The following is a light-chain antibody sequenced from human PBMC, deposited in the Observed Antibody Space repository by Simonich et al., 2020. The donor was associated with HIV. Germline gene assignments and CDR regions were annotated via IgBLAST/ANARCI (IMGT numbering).Light chain of an antibody. CDR2: GAS. CDR1: QSVSSN. V-gene: IGKV3-15*01. J-gene: IGKJ2*01. Sequence: EIVMTQSPATLSVSPGERATLSCRASQSVSSNLAWYHQKPGQAPRLLIYGASTRATGIPARFSGSGSGTEFTLTISNLQSEDFAVYYCQQYNNWPPTFGQGTKLEIK. CDR3: QQYNNWPPT.